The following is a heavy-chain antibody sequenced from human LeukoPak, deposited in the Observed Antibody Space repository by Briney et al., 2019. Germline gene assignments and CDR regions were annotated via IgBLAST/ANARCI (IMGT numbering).Heavy chain of an antibody. D-gene: IGHD3-10*01. Sequence: SVKVSCKASGGTFSSYAISWVRQAPGQGLEWMGGIIPIFGTANYAQKFQGRVTMTRDTSISTAYMELSRLRSDDTAVYYCARGLITMVRGVMAGYWGQGTLVTVSS. V-gene: IGHV1-69*05. J-gene: IGHJ4*02. CDR3: ARGLITMVRGVMAGY. CDR2: IIPIFGTA. CDR1: GGTFSSYA.